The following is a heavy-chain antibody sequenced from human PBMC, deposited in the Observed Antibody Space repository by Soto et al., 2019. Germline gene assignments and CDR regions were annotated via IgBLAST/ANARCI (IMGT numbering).Heavy chain of an antibody. CDR2: IIPIFGTA. J-gene: IGHJ4*02. D-gene: IGHD3-22*01. V-gene: IGHV1-69*13. CDR3: ARASYDSSGYYSPDFDY. Sequence: ASVKVSCKASGGTFSSYAISWVRQAPGQGLEWMGGIIPIFGTANYAQKFQGRVTITADESTSTAYMELSSLRSEDTAVYYCARASYDSSGYYSPDFDYWGQGTLVTVSS. CDR1: GGTFSSYA.